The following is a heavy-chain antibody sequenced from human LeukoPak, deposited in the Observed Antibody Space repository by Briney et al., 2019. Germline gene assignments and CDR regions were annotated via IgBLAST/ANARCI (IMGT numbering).Heavy chain of an antibody. Sequence: GGSLRLSCAASGFTFSSYSMNWVRQAPGKGLEWVSYISSSSSTIYYADSVKGRFTISRDDSKSIAYLQMNSLKTEDTAVYYCTRDQTPYYWGQGTLVTVSS. CDR2: ISSSSSTI. CDR3: TRDQTPYY. J-gene: IGHJ4*02. V-gene: IGHV3-48*01. CDR1: GFTFSSYS.